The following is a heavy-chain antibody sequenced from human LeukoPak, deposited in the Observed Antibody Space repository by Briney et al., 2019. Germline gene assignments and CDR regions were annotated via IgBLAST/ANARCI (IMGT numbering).Heavy chain of an antibody. CDR3: AGDTSGHNSFDN. Sequence: ASVRVSCKASGYTFTGHYMHWVRQAPGQGLEWMGWINPDGGGARLVPKFQGRVTMTRDTSITTAYMELSSLRSDDTAVYYCAGDTSGHNSFDNWGQGTLVTVSS. J-gene: IGHJ4*02. V-gene: IGHV1-2*02. CDR1: GYTFTGHY. D-gene: IGHD1-20*01. CDR2: INPDGGGA.